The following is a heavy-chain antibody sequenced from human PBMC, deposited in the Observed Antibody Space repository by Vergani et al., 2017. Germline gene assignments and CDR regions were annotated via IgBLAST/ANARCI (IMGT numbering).Heavy chain of an antibody. D-gene: IGHD3-22*01. CDR2: IYSTGST. CDR1: GDSISSGVYY. Sequence: QVQLQESGPGLVKPSQTLSLTCSVSGDSISSGVYYWNLIRQHPGKGLEWIGYIYSTGSTHHNPSLRRRINMSVDTSKNQFSLNLNSVTAADTAMYYCARMGGYDEGDAFRIGYFDSWGPGILVTVSS. V-gene: IGHV4-31*03. CDR3: ARMGGYDEGDAFRIGYFDS. J-gene: IGHJ4*02.